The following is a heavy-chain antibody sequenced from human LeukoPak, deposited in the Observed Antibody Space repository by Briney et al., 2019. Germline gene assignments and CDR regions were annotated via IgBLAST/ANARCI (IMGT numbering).Heavy chain of an antibody. CDR1: GFTFSNYV. J-gene: IGHJ4*02. CDR3: ARERVRTAETFDN. D-gene: IGHD1-1*01. Sequence: GGSLRLSCAASGFTFSNYVMHWVRQAPGKGLEWVAVVSYDGRSPYHADSVRGRFSISSDHSKNTVYLQMDSLGVEDTAVYYCARERVRTAETFDNWGQGTLVTVSS. CDR2: VSYDGRSP. V-gene: IGHV3-30-3*01.